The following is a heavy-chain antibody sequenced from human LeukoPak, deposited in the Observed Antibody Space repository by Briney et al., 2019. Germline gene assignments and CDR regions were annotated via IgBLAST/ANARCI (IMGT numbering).Heavy chain of an antibody. D-gene: IGHD3-16*01. CDR3: AREGGGGDASYYYYYMDV. J-gene: IGHJ6*03. Sequence: ASVKVSCKASGYTFTGYYMHWVRQAPGQGLEWIGWINPNSGGTNYAQKFQGRVTMTRDTSISTAYMELSRLRSDDTAVYYCAREGGGGDASYYYYYMDVWGKGTTVTVSS. CDR2: INPNSGGT. V-gene: IGHV1-2*02. CDR1: GYTFTGYY.